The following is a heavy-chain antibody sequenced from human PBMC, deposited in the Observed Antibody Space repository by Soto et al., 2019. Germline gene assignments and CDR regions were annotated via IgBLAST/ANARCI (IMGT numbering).Heavy chain of an antibody. Sequence: PSETLTLTCTVSGGSISSSRHYWGWFRQPPGKGLEWIGSIYYSGSTYYTPPLKSRVTIAVDTSKNQFSLKLSSVTAADTAVYYCARHRDQLYYYYGMDVWGQGTTVT. J-gene: IGHJ6*02. CDR1: GGSISSSRHY. V-gene: IGHV4-39*01. CDR3: ARHRDQLYYYYGMDV. D-gene: IGHD2-2*01. CDR2: IYYSGST.